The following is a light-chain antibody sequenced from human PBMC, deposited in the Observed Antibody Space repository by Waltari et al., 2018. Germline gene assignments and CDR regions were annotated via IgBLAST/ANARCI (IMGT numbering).Light chain of an antibody. CDR3: AAWDDSLTVR. CDR2: RND. Sequence: QSVLTQPPSASGTPGQRVTISCSGSSSNIGSSFVCWYQHLPGTAPKLPIYRNDQRPPGVPDRFSGSRSGTSASLAISGLRSEDEADYYCAAWDDSLTVRFGGGTKLTVL. V-gene: IGLV1-47*01. CDR1: SSNIGSSF. J-gene: IGLJ3*02.